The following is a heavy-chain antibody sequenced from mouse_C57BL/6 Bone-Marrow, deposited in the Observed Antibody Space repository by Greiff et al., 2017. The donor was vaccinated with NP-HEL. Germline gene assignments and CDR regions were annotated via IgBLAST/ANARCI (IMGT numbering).Heavy chain of an antibody. Sequence: QVQLQQPGAELVKPGASVKLSCKASGYTFTSYWMHWVKQRPGQGLEWIGMIRPNSGSTNYNEKFKSKATLTVDKSSSTAYMQLSSLTSEDSAVYYCARSGGWFPGFAYWGKGTLVTVSA. D-gene: IGHD2-3*01. CDR2: IRPNSGST. V-gene: IGHV1-64*01. CDR1: GYTFTSYW. CDR3: ARSGGWFPGFAY. J-gene: IGHJ3*01.